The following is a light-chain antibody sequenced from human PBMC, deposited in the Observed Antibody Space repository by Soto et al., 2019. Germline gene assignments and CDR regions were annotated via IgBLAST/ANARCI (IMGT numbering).Light chain of an antibody. CDR1: QSVSSNY. V-gene: IGKV3-20*01. CDR3: QQYGGSPWT. J-gene: IGKJ1*01. Sequence: EIVLTQSPGTLSLSPGERATLSCRASQSVSSNYVAWFQQKPDQAPRLLIYGASRRATGIPDRFSGSGSGTDFTLTISRLEPEDFAMYYCQQYGGSPWTFGQGTKVDIK. CDR2: GAS.